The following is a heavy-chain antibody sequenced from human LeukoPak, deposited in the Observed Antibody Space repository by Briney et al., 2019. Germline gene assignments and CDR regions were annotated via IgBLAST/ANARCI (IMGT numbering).Heavy chain of an antibody. CDR3: AREDVVLVDPVRYYYYGMDV. CDR1: GYNFISYY. J-gene: IGHJ6*02. CDR2: INPSGDST. Sequence: ASVKVSCKASGYNFISYYMHWVRQAPGQGLEWMGIINPSGDSTSYAQKFQDRVTMTRDTSTSTVYMELSSLKSEDTAVYYCAREDVVLVDPVRYYYYGMDVWGQGTTVTVSS. V-gene: IGHV1-46*01. D-gene: IGHD1-26*01.